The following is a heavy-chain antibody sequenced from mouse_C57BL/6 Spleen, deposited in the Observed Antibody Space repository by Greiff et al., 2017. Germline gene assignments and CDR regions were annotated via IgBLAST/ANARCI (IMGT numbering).Heavy chain of an antibody. D-gene: IGHD1-1*01. V-gene: IGHV1-81*01. Sequence: VQLQQSGAELARPGASVKLSCKASGYTFTSYGISWVKQRTGQGLEWIGEIYPRSGNTYYNEKFKGKATLTADKSSSTAYMELRSLTSEDSAVYFCARTNLLLRDYYAMDYWGQGTSVTVSS. CDR3: ARTNLLLRDYYAMDY. CDR2: IYPRSGNT. CDR1: GYTFTSYG. J-gene: IGHJ4*01.